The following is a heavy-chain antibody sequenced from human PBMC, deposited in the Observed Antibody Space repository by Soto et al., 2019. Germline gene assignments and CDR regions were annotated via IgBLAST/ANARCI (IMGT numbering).Heavy chain of an antibody. CDR2: ISAYNGNT. D-gene: IGHD6-13*01. J-gene: IGHJ5*02. CDR1: GYTFTSYG. V-gene: IGHV1-18*01. Sequence: ASVKVSCKASGYTFTSYGISWVRQAPGQGLEWMGWISAYNGNTNYAQKLQGRVTMTTDTSTSTAYMELRSLRSDDTAVYYWAREQRSSWLNWFDPWGQGTLVTVSS. CDR3: AREQRSSWLNWFDP.